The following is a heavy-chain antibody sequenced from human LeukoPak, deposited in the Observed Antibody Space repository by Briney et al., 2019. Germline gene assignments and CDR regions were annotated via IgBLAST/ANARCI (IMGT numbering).Heavy chain of an antibody. CDR2: IIPIFGTA. D-gene: IGHD3-3*01. J-gene: IGHJ4*02. V-gene: IGHV1-69*01. Sequence: SVKVSCKASGGTFSSYAISWVRQAPGQGLEWMGGIIPIFGTANYAQKFQGRVTITADVSTSTAYMELSSLRSEDTAVYYCARARKTYYDFWSGYYPVDYWGQGTLVTVSS. CDR3: ARARKTYYDFWSGYYPVDY. CDR1: GGTFSSYA.